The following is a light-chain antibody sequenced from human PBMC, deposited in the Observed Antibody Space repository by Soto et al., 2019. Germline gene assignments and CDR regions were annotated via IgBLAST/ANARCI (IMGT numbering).Light chain of an antibody. Sequence: EIVLTQSPGTLPLSPGERATLSCRASQSVSGSYVAWYQQKPGQAPRLLIYGASGRATGIPDRFSGSGSGTDFTLTISRLEPEDLEVYYCQQYGSSPLTFRGGTKVDIK. CDR2: GAS. CDR1: QSVSGSY. V-gene: IGKV3-20*01. J-gene: IGKJ4*01. CDR3: QQYGSSPLT.